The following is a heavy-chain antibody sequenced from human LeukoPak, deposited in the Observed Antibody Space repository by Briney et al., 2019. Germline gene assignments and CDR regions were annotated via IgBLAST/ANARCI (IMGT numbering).Heavy chain of an antibody. CDR3: ARWKKKVAAAGNPWFDP. D-gene: IGHD6-13*01. V-gene: IGHV4-39*07. CDR2: IYYSGST. Sequence: SETLSLTCTVAGGSISSSSYYWGWIRQPPGKGPEWIGTIYYSGSTYYNPSLKSRVTISVDTSKNQFSLKLSSVTAADTAVYYCARWKKKVAAAGNPWFDPWGQGTLVTVSS. CDR1: GGSISSSSYY. J-gene: IGHJ5*02.